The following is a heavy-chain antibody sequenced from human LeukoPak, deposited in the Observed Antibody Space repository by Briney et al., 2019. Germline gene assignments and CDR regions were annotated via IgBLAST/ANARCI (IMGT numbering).Heavy chain of an antibody. CDR1: GFTVSSNY. D-gene: IGHD3-3*01. CDR3: ARGFWSGYYYNWFDP. Sequence: GGPLRLSCAASGFTVSSNYMSWVRQAPGKGLEWVSVIYSGGSTSYADSMKGRFTISRDSSKNTLYLQMNSLRAEDTAVYYCARGFWSGYYYNWFDPWGQGTLVTVSS. CDR2: IYSGGST. V-gene: IGHV3-66*02. J-gene: IGHJ5*02.